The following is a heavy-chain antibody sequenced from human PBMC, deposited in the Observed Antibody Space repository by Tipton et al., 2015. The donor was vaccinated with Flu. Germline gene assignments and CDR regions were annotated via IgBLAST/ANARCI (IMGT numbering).Heavy chain of an antibody. CDR3: ATNCVGVCGHALDM. D-gene: IGHD2-8*01. CDR2: IYDSGRI. CDR1: GASVTGSRYY. Sequence: GLVKPSETLSLICTVSGASVTGSRYYWAWIRQPPGKGLECIGTIYDSGRIYYNPSLKSRVIMSLDTSKNHFSLRLSSVTAADTARYYCATNCVGVCGHALDMWGKGRMVTVSS. J-gene: IGHJ3*02. V-gene: IGHV4-39*07.